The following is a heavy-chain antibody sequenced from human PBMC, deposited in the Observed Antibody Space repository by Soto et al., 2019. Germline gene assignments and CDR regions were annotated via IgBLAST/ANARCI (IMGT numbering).Heavy chain of an antibody. Sequence: QVQLVQSGAEVKKPGASVKVSCKASGYTFTSYAMHWVRQAPGQRLEWMGWINAGNGNTKYSQKFQGRVTITRDTSASTAYMELGSLRSEDTAVYYCARVPGYSIGDLWGRGTLVTVSS. CDR3: ARVPGYSIGDL. CDR1: GYTFTSYA. V-gene: IGHV1-3*01. D-gene: IGHD2-21*01. J-gene: IGHJ2*01. CDR2: INAGNGNT.